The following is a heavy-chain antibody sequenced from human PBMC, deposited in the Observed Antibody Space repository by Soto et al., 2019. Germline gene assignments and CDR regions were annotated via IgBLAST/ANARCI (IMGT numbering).Heavy chain of an antibody. Sequence: QVQLVQSGAEVKKPGSSVKVSCKASGCTFSSYAISWVRQAPGQGLEWMGGIIPIFGTADYAQKFQGRVTITADESTSTAYMELSSLRSEDTAVYYCAGPGFCSGGSCPLTYYYYYGMDVWGQGTTVTVSS. D-gene: IGHD2-15*01. V-gene: IGHV1-69*12. CDR1: GCTFSSYA. J-gene: IGHJ6*02. CDR3: AGPGFCSGGSCPLTYYYYYGMDV. CDR2: IIPIFGTA.